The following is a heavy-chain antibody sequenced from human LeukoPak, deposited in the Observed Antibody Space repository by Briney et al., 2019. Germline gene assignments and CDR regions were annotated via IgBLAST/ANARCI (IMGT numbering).Heavy chain of an antibody. CDR3: ARESDPWDYVWGSYRRLDY. CDR2: IKQDGSEK. Sequence: GGSLRLSCAASGFTFSSYGMSWVRQAPGKGLEWVANIKQDGSEKYYVDSVKGRFTISRDNAKNSLYLQMNSLRAEDTAVYYCARESDPWDYVWGSYRRLDYWGQGTLVTVSS. J-gene: IGHJ4*02. D-gene: IGHD3-16*02. CDR1: GFTFSSYG. V-gene: IGHV3-7*01.